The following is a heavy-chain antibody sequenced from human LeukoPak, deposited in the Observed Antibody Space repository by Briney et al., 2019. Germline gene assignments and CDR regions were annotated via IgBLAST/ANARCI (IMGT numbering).Heavy chain of an antibody. CDR3: ASYSSNPIDAFDI. D-gene: IGHD6-6*01. Sequence: SETLSLTCTVSGGSISSGGYYWSWIRQHPGKGLEWIGYIYYSGSTYYNPSLKSRVTISVDTSKNQFSLKLSSVTAADTAVYHCASYSSNPIDAFDIWGQGTMVTVSS. J-gene: IGHJ3*02. CDR2: IYYSGST. V-gene: IGHV4-31*03. CDR1: GGSISSGGYY.